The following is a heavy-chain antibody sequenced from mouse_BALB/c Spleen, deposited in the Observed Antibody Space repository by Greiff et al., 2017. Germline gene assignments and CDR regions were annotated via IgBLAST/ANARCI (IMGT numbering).Heavy chain of an antibody. D-gene: IGHD1-1*01. CDR1: GFSLTSYG. CDR3: ARDYYGPYYYAMDY. V-gene: IGHV2-9*02. Sequence: VQVVESGPGLVAPSQSLSITCTVSGFSLTSYGVHWVRQPPGKGLEWLGVIWAGGSTNYNSALMSRLSISKDNSKSQVFLKMNSLQTDDTAMYYCARDYYGPYYYAMDYWGQGTSVTVSS. J-gene: IGHJ4*01. CDR2: IWAGGST.